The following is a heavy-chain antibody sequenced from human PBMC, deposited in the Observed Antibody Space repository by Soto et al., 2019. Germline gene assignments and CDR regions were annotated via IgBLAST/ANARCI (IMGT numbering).Heavy chain of an antibody. CDR2: ISTRNGDT. D-gene: IGHD2-21*01. V-gene: IGHV1-18*04. Sequence: QVHLVQSGAEVRKPGASVKVSCKNPGSTFNTYGIIRVRQAPGQPLEWLGWISTRNGDTNYAQGFQGRVTLTTDTSTTASMALMNLRSDATAVYCCAMVQLLPNPAADFWGPGTLVTVSS. CDR1: GSTFNTYG. CDR3: AMVQLLPNPAADF. J-gene: IGHJ4*02.